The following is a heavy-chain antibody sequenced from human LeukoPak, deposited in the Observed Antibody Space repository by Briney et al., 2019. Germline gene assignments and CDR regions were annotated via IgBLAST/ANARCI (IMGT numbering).Heavy chain of an antibody. CDR2: IYYSGTT. D-gene: IGHD6-13*01. V-gene: IGHV4-31*11. J-gene: IGHJ4*02. Sequence: SETLSLTCAVYGGSFSGYYWSWIRQHPGKGLEWIGYIYYSGTTYYNPSLESRVSISVDTSKNQFSLKLSSVTAADTAVYYCARAPGSSWYYFDYWGQGTLVTVSS. CDR3: ARAPGSSWYYFDY. CDR1: GGSFSGYY.